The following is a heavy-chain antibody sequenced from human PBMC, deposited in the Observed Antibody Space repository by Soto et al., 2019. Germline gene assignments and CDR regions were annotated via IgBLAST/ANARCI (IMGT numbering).Heavy chain of an antibody. J-gene: IGHJ4*02. CDR2: IYESGNS. CDR1: GTTFMTLS. Sequence: SDALSLTFIDSGTTFMTLSWSRIQQPPGKGLEWFGYIYESGNSEYNASLKSRVTMSVDTAKNHLYLKVTSMTAADTAVYYCASLYYDYVWGSYRYTGSFVYWGQG. D-gene: IGHD3-16*02. V-gene: IGHV4-59*11. CDR3: ASLYYDYVWGSYRYTGSFVY.